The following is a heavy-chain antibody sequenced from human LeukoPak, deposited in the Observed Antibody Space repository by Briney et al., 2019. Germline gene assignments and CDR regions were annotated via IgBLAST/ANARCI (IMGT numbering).Heavy chain of an antibody. CDR3: ATKTYYGSGSVTDY. V-gene: IGHV3-23*01. Sequence: TGGSLRLSCAASGLTFSYYAMTWVRQAPGRGLEWVSGICGSGGSTYYAGSVKGRFTISRDNSRNTLFLQMNSLRAEDTAIYNCATKTYYGSGSVTDYWGQGTLVTVSS. D-gene: IGHD3-10*01. J-gene: IGHJ4*02. CDR1: GLTFSYYA. CDR2: ICGSGGST.